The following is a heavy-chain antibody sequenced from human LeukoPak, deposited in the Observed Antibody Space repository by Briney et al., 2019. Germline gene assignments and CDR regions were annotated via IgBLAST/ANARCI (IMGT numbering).Heavy chain of an antibody. Sequence: GGSLRLSCAASGFTFSSYGMHWVRQAPGKGLEWVAVISYDGSNKYYADSVKGRFTISRDNSKNTLYLQMNSLRAEDTAVYYCAKDYSPTKYCSGGNCPGGYWGQGTLVTVSS. V-gene: IGHV3-30*18. CDR2: ISYDGSNK. J-gene: IGHJ4*02. CDR1: GFTFSSYG. CDR3: AKDYSPTKYCSGGNCPGGY. D-gene: IGHD2-15*01.